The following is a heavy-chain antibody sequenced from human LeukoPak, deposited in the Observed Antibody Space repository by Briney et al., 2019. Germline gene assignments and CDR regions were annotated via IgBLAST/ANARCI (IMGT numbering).Heavy chain of an antibody. CDR2: ISYDGSNK. D-gene: IGHD2-15*01. Sequence: GGSLRLSCAASGFTFSSYAMHWVRQAPGKGLEWVAVISYDGSNKYYADSVKGRFTISRDNSKNTLYLQMNCLRAEDTAVYYCARPKVVVAAIPVMDWGQGTLVTVSS. J-gene: IGHJ4*02. CDR3: ARPKVVVAAIPVMD. V-gene: IGHV3-30-3*01. CDR1: GFTFSSYA.